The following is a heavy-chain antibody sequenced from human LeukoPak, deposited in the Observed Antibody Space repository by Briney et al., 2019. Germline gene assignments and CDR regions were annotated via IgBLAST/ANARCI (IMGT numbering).Heavy chain of an antibody. CDR2: IFYSGST. V-gene: IGHV4-30-4*01. D-gene: IGHD6-13*01. J-gene: IGHJ4*02. CDR3: ARERREGGSSWIDY. CDR1: GGSISSGDYY. Sequence: TSETLSLTCTVSGGSISSGDYYWSWIRQPPGKGLEWIGHIFYSGSTYYNPSLMRRVTISVDTSKDQFSLKLSSVTAADTVVYYCARERREGGSSWIDYWGRGTLVTVSS.